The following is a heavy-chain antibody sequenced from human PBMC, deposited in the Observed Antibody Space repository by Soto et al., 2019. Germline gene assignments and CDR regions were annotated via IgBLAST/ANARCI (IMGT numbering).Heavy chain of an antibody. D-gene: IGHD5-12*01. CDR3: AKDRRGWLRPYYYYGMDV. CDR1: GFTFSSYG. J-gene: IGHJ6*02. V-gene: IGHV3-23*01. Sequence: GGSLRLSCAASGFTFSSYGMHWVRQAPGKGLEWVAAISGSGGSTYYADSVKGRFTISRDNSKNTLYLQMNSLRAEDTAVYYCAKDRRGWLRPYYYYGMDVWGQGTTVTVSS. CDR2: ISGSGGST.